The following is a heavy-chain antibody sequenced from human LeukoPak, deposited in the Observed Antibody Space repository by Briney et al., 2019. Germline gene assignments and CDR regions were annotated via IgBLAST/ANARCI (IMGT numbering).Heavy chain of an antibody. CDR3: ARGPMYYYDSSAWSEDAFDI. D-gene: IGHD3-22*01. CDR2: IYYSGST. CDR1: GGSIRSTSYY. Sequence: PSETLSLTCTVSGGSIRSTSYYWGWIRQPPGKGLEWIGSIYYSGSTYYNPSLKSRVTISVDTSKNQFSLKLSSVTAADTAVYYCARGPMYYYDSSAWSEDAFDIWGQGTMVTVSS. J-gene: IGHJ3*02. V-gene: IGHV4-39*07.